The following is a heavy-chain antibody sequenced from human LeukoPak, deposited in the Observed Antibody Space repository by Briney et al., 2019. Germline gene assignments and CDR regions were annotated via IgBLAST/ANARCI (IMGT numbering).Heavy chain of an antibody. CDR2: ISSRGGTI. CDR1: GFSFSTYE. J-gene: IGHJ4*02. Sequence: GGSLRLSCAASGFSFSTYEMIWVRQAPGKGLEWVSSISSRGGTIYYADSVKGRFTISRDNAKNSLYLQMNSLRAEDTAVYYCARGPRRGGWFGERINTFDYWGQGTLVTVSS. D-gene: IGHD3-10*01. V-gene: IGHV3-48*03. CDR3: ARGPRRGGWFGERINTFDY.